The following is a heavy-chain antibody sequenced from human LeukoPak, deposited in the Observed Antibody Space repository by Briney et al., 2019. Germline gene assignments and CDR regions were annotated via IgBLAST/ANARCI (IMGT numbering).Heavy chain of an antibody. Sequence: PGGSLRLPCAASGFTFSNAWMSWVRQAPGKGLEWVGRIKSKTDGGTTDYAAPVKGRFTISRDDSKNTLYLQMNSLKTEDTAVYYCTTDGYYDHEENYYYMDVWGKGTTVTVSS. CDR2: IKSKTDGGTT. CDR3: TTDGYYDHEENYYYMDV. J-gene: IGHJ6*03. D-gene: IGHD3-22*01. CDR1: GFTFSNAW. V-gene: IGHV3-15*01.